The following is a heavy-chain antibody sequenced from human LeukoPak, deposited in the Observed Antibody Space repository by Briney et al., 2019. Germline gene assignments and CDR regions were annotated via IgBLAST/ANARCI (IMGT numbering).Heavy chain of an antibody. J-gene: IGHJ4*02. Sequence: ASVKVSCKASGYTFTGYYMHWVRQAPGQGLEWMGWINPNSGGTNYAQKFRGRVTMTRDTSISTAYMELSRLRSDDTAVYYCARDLGITMVRGVYWGQGTLVTVSS. D-gene: IGHD3-10*01. V-gene: IGHV1-2*02. CDR3: ARDLGITMVRGVY. CDR1: GYTFTGYY. CDR2: INPNSGGT.